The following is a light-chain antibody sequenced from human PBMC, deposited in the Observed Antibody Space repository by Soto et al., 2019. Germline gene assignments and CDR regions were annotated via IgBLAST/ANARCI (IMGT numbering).Light chain of an antibody. CDR1: SSDVGGYNY. J-gene: IGLJ2*01. Sequence: QAVLTQPPSASGSPGQSVTISCTGTSSDVGGYNYVSWYQQHPGKAPKLMIYEVSKRPSGVPDRFSGSKSGNTASLTVSGLQAEDEADYYCSSYAGSNKFVVFGGGTKLTVL. CDR2: EVS. CDR3: SSYAGSNKFVV. V-gene: IGLV2-8*01.